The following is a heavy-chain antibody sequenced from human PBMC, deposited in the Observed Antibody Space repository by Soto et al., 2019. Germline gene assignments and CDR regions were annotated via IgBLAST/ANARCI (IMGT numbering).Heavy chain of an antibody. Sequence: QLHLVQSGAVVKKPGAPLTVSCPASGYPVPAYFLHWVRQALGRGLEGMGGINPATGAAKYTPTFQGRVTMTRDTSTSTVFMELSGLTSEDTAVFYCARGGGVGVAGSAAFDMWGQGTLVTVSS. D-gene: IGHD3-3*01. CDR2: INPATGAA. CDR3: ARGGGVGVAGSAAFDM. CDR1: GYPVPAYF. V-gene: IGHV1-2*02. J-gene: IGHJ3*02.